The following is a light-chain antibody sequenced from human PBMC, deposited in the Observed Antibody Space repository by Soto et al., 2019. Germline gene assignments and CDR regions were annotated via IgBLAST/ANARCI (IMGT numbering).Light chain of an antibody. J-gene: IGLJ1*01. CDR2: GNS. V-gene: IGLV1-40*01. CDR1: SSNIGAGYD. CDR3: QSYDSGLSGYV. Sequence: QAVVTQPPSLSGAPGQRVTISCTGSSSNIGAGYDVHWYQQLPGTAPKLLIYGNSNRPSGVPDRFSGSKSGTSASLAITGLQAEDEADYYCQSYDSGLSGYVFGTGTKLTVL.